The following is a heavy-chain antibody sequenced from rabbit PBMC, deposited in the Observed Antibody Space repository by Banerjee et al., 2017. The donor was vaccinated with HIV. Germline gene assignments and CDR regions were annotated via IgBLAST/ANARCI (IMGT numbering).Heavy chain of an antibody. D-gene: IGHD1-1*01. CDR3: VRGASSSGYYNL. J-gene: IGHJ4*01. Sequence: QEQLVESGGGLVKPEGSLKLTCKASGFAFSSYGVSWVRQAPGKGLEWIGYIDLVFGSTYYASWVNGRFTISSHNAQNTLYLQLNSLTVADTATYFCVRGASSSGYYNLWGQGTLVTVS. CDR2: IDLVFGST. V-gene: IGHV1S47*01. CDR1: GFAFSSYG.